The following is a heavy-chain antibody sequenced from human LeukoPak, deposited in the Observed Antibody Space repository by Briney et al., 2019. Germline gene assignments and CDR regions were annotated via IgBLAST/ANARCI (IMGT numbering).Heavy chain of an antibody. V-gene: IGHV3-23*01. CDR2: ISGSGGST. Sequence: GGSPRLSCAASGFTFSSYAMSWVRQAPGKGLEWVSAISGSGGSTYYADSVKGRFTISRDNSKNTLYLQMNSLRAEDTAVYYCAITTVAGNVGLFYWGQGTLVTVSS. CDR1: GFTFSSYA. J-gene: IGHJ4*02. CDR3: AITTVAGNVGLFY. D-gene: IGHD6-19*01.